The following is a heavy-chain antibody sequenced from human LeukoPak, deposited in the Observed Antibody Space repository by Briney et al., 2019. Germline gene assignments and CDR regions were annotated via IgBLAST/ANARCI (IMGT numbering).Heavy chain of an antibody. CDR2: IYYSGST. V-gene: IGHV4-30-4*08. D-gene: IGHD3-22*01. CDR3: ARVPYYYDSSGSDY. CDR1: GGSISSGDYY. Sequence: PSQTLSLTCTVSGGSISSGDYYWRWLRQPPGKGLEWIGYIYYSGSTYYNPSLKSRVTISVDTSKNQFSLKLSSVTAADTAVYYCARVPYYYDSSGSDYWGQGTLVTVSS. J-gene: IGHJ4*02.